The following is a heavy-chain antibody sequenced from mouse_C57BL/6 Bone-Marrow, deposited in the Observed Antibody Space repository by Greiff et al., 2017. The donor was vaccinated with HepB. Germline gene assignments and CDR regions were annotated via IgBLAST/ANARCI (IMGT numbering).Heavy chain of an antibody. V-gene: IGHV1-55*01. Sequence: QVQLQQPGAELVKPGASVKMSCKASGYTFTSYWITWVKQRPGQGLEWIGDIYPGSGSTNYTEKFKSKATLTVDTSSSTAYMQLSSLTSEVSAVYYCAREFKYYGSSYGYWGQGNTLTVSS. J-gene: IGHJ2*01. CDR3: AREFKYYGSSYGY. CDR2: IYPGSGST. CDR1: GYTFTSYW. D-gene: IGHD1-1*01.